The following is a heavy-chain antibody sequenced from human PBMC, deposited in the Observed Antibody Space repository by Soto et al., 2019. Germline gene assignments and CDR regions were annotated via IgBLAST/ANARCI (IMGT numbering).Heavy chain of an antibody. D-gene: IGHD4-17*01. CDR3: AREMTTMGDAFDI. V-gene: IGHV3-30-3*01. Sequence: SCTASGFTFSSYAMHWVRQAPGKGLEWVAVISYDGSNKYYADSVKGRFTISRDNSKNTLYLQMNSLRAEDTAVYYCAREMTTMGDAFDIWGQGTMVTVSS. CDR2: ISYDGSNK. J-gene: IGHJ3*02. CDR1: GFTFSSYA.